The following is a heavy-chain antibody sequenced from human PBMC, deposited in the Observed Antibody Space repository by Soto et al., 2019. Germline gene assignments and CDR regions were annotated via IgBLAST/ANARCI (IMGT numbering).Heavy chain of an antibody. D-gene: IGHD7-27*01. Sequence: EVQLLESGGDLVQPGGSLRLSCAASGFTFSSYAMNWVRQAPGKGLEWVSAISGSGGSTYYADSVKGRFTISRDNSKNTPYLQMSSLRAEDTAVYYCAKGGGNSGHFQHWGQGTLVTVSS. CDR2: ISGSGGST. CDR1: GFTFSSYA. J-gene: IGHJ1*01. V-gene: IGHV3-23*01. CDR3: AKGGGNSGHFQH.